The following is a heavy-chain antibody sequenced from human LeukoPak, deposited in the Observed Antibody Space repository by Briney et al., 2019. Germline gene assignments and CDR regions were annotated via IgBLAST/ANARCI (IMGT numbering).Heavy chain of an antibody. Sequence: GGSRRLSCAASGLTVSSNYMSWIRQAPGKGLEWVSLLYRGGSTSYADSVKGRLTISRHNSKNTLYLQMNSLGGEDTAIYYCARTVVETTVRFDYWGQGTLVTVSS. CDR1: GLTVSSNY. V-gene: IGHV3-53*04. D-gene: IGHD2-2*01. CDR2: LYRGGST. J-gene: IGHJ4*02. CDR3: ARTVVETTVRFDY.